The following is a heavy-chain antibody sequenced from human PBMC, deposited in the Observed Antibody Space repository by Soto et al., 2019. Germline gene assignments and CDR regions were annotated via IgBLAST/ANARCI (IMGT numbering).Heavy chain of an antibody. J-gene: IGHJ3*02. CDR2: ISSSGSTI. Sequence: QVQLVESGGGLVKPGGSLRLSCAASGFTFSDYYMSWIRQAPGKGLEWVSYISSSGSTIYYADSVKGRFTNSRDNAKNSLYLQMNSLRAEDTAVYYCARNIQYYDFWSGYPWAFDIWGQGTMVTVSS. V-gene: IGHV3-11*01. CDR1: GFTFSDYY. CDR3: ARNIQYYDFWSGYPWAFDI. D-gene: IGHD3-3*01.